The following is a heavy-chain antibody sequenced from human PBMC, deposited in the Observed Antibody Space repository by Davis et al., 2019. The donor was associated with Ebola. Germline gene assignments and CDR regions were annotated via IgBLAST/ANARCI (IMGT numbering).Heavy chain of an antibody. J-gene: IGHJ4*02. CDR2: IIPILGPG. CDR3: AREGGYSSGWPYFDN. D-gene: IGHD6-19*01. V-gene: IGHV1-69*06. CDR1: GGTFSSYA. Sequence: AASVKVSCKASGGTFSSYAISWVRQAPGQGLEWMGGIIPILGPGNYGQKFQGRVMITADKSTSTAYMELSSLRYEDTAVYYCAREGGYSSGWPYFDNWGQGTLVTVSS.